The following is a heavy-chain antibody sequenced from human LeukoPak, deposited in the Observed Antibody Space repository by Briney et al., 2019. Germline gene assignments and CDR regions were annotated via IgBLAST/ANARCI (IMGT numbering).Heavy chain of an antibody. D-gene: IGHD2-21*01. CDR3: AGRDSMAGC. CDR2: IFSGGST. Sequence: GGSLRLSCAASGFTVRTNYVFWVRQAPGKRLEWVSVIFSGGSTFYADSVKGRFTISRDISKNTVYLQMDRLRVEDTAVYYCAGRDSMAGCWGQGTLVTVSS. J-gene: IGHJ1*01. V-gene: IGHV3-66*01. CDR1: GFTVRTNY.